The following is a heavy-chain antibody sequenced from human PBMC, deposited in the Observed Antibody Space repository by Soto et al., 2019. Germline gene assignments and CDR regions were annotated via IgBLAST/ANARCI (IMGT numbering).Heavy chain of an antibody. CDR3: ARRAVGQFLEIGFDP. CDR1: GVSISSSDW. V-gene: IGHV4-4*02. Sequence: QVQLQESGPRLVKPSGTLSLTCAVSGVSISSSDWWTWVRQPPGKGLEWLGGFYHGVGANYNPSLQSRVSISLDTSNNQFSLRLTSVTPADTAVYYCARRAVGQFLEIGFDPWGQGTLVTVSS. CDR2: FYHGVGA. D-gene: IGHD3-3*01. J-gene: IGHJ5*02.